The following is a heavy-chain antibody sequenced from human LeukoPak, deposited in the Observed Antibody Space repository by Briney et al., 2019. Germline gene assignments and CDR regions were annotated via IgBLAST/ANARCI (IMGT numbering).Heavy chain of an antibody. J-gene: IGHJ4*02. Sequence: QAGGSLRLSCAASGFTFSSYWMSWVRQAPGKGLEWVANIKQGGSEKYYVDSVKGRFTISRDNAKNSLYLQMSSLRAEDTAVYYCARDKSYGDSSDYWGQGTLVTVSS. CDR3: ARDKSYGDSSDY. CDR1: GFTFSSYW. D-gene: IGHD4-17*01. CDR2: IKQGGSEK. V-gene: IGHV3-7*01.